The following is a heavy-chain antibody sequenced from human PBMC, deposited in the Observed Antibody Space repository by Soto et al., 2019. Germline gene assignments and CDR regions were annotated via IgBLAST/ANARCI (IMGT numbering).Heavy chain of an antibody. D-gene: IGHD3-10*01. J-gene: IGHJ4*02. CDR2: ISGNGDST. V-gene: IGHV3-64*01. Sequence: EVQLVESGGGLVQPGGSLRLSCAASGFTFSSYAMHWVRRAPGKGLEYVSVISGNGDSTYYANSVKGRFTISRDNSKNTLYLQMGSLRAEDMAVYSCARRGYGLYFDYWGQGTLVTVSS. CDR3: ARRGYGLYFDY. CDR1: GFTFSSYA.